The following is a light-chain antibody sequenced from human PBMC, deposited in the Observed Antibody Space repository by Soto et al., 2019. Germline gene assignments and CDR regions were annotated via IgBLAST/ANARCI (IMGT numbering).Light chain of an antibody. CDR2: DAS. J-gene: IGKJ1*01. CDR3: QQYHSYPWT. V-gene: IGKV1-5*01. CDR1: QSISSW. Sequence: DIQMTQSPSTLSASVGDRVIITCRASQSISSWLAWYQQKPGKAPNLLIYDASSLESGVPSRFSGSGFGTEFTLTISSLQPDDFPTYYCQQYHSYPWTFGQGTKV.